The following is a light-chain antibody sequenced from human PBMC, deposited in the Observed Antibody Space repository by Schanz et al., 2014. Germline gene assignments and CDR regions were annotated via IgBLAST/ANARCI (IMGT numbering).Light chain of an antibody. V-gene: IGKV3-15*01. CDR1: QSVSSK. CDR2: GAS. CDR3: QQYDNWPPIT. Sequence: EIVMTQSPATLSVSPGESATLSCRASQSVSSKLAWYQQKPGQAPRLLIYGASTRASGIPARFSGSGSGTEFTLTISGLQSEDFAVYYCQQYDNWPPITFGQGTRLDIK. J-gene: IGKJ5*01.